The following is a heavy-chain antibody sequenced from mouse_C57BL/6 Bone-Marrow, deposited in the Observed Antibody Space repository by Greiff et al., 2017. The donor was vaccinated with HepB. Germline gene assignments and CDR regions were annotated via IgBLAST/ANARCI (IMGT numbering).Heavy chain of an antibody. CDR2: IYPGDGDT. Sequence: QVQLQQSGAELVKPGASVKISCKASGYAFSSYWMNWVKQRPGKGLEWIGQIYPGDGDTNYNGKFKGKATLTADKSSSTAYMQLSSLTSEDSAVYFCARGENMDVRHFDVWGTGTTVTVSS. CDR3: ARGENMDVRHFDV. D-gene: IGHD1-1*02. J-gene: IGHJ1*03. CDR1: GYAFSSYW. V-gene: IGHV1-80*01.